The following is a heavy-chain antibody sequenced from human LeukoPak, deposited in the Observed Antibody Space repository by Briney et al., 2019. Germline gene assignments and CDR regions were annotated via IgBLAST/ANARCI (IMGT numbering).Heavy chain of an antibody. Sequence: ASVKVSCKASGYTFTSYGINWVRQATGQGLEWMGWMNPNSGNTGYAQKFQGRVTMTRNTSISTAYMELSSLRSEDTAVYYCARVGKRWLQLYVYWGQGTLVTVSS. J-gene: IGHJ4*02. V-gene: IGHV1-8*01. CDR1: GYTFTSYG. CDR2: MNPNSGNT. CDR3: ARVGKRWLQLYVY. D-gene: IGHD5-24*01.